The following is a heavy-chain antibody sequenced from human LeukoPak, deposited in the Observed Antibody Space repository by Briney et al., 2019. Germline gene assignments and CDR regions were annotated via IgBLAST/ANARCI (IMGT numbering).Heavy chain of an antibody. J-gene: IGHJ5*02. CDR3: ARAVGGSWYARVWFDP. CDR1: GGSISSGSYY. D-gene: IGHD6-13*01. CDR2: IYTSGST. Sequence: SETLSLTCTVSGGSISSGSYYWSWIRQPAGKGLEWIGRIYTSGSTNYNPSLKSRVTMSVDRSKNQFSLRLTSVTAADTAIYYRARAVGGSWYARVWFDPWGQGTLVTVSS. V-gene: IGHV4-61*02.